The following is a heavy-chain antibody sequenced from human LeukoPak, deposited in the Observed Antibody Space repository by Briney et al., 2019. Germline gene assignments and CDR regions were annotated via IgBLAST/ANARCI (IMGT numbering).Heavy chain of an antibody. CDR2: IYSGGST. D-gene: IGHD3-10*01. CDR1: GFTVSSYY. V-gene: IGHV3-53*01. Sequence: GGSLRLSCSASGFTVSSYYMSWVRQAPGKGLEWVSVIYSGGSTYYADSVKGRFTISRDNAKNTLYLQMNSLRAEDTAVYYCAEAASVRGVSYWGQGTLVTVSS. CDR3: AEAASVRGVSY. J-gene: IGHJ4*02.